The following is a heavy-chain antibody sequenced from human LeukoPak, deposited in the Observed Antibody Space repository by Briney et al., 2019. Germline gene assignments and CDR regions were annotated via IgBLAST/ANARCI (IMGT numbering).Heavy chain of an antibody. CDR2: IYYSGST. Sequence: SETLSLTCTVSGGSISSSSYYWGWIRQPPGKGLEWIGSIYYSGSTYYNPSLKSRVTISVDTSKNQFSLKLSSVTAADTAVYYCARKALGGRYSSVYNWFDPWGQGTLVTVSS. D-gene: IGHD6-19*01. J-gene: IGHJ5*02. CDR1: GGSISSSSYY. V-gene: IGHV4-39*01. CDR3: ARKALGGRYSSVYNWFDP.